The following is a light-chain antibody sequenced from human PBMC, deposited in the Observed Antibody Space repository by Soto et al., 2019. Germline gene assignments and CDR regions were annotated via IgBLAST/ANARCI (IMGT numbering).Light chain of an antibody. CDR3: QTWGTGLVL. J-gene: IGLJ2*01. CDR1: SGHSSYA. V-gene: IGLV4-69*01. CDR2: LNSDGSH. Sequence: QLVLTQSPSASASLGASVKLTCTLSSGHSSYAIAWHQQQPEKGPRYLMKLNSDGSHSKGDGIPDRFSGSSSGAERYLTISSLQSEDEADYYCQTWGTGLVLFAGGTKLTVL.